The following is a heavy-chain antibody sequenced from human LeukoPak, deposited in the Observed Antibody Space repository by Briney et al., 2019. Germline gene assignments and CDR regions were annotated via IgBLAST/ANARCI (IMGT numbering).Heavy chain of an antibody. Sequence: GGSLRLSCAASGFIFSSYEMNWVRQAPGKGLEWVSSISSTSSHIYYADSVEGRFTISRDNAKNSQYLQMDSLRAEDTALYFCARLRSAQLRYFDVDYWGQGTLVTVSS. CDR3: ARLRSAQLRYFDVDY. V-gene: IGHV3-21*01. CDR1: GFIFSSYE. CDR2: ISSTSSHI. D-gene: IGHD3-9*01. J-gene: IGHJ4*02.